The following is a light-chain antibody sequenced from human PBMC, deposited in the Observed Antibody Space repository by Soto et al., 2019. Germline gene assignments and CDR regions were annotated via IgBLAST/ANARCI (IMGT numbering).Light chain of an antibody. Sequence: EIGLTQSPGTLTLSLGERATLSCRASQNLNSKYLAWYQHKPGQAPRLLVYSVSRRVTGIPDRFSGSGSGTDFTLTISGLQSDDFAIYYCQQYYNWPPYTFGQGTRLEIK. CDR1: QNLNSKY. V-gene: IGKV3-20*01. CDR2: SVS. CDR3: QQYYNWPPYT. J-gene: IGKJ5*01.